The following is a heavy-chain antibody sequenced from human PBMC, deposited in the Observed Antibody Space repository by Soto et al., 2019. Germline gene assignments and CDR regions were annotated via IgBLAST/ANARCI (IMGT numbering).Heavy chain of an antibody. V-gene: IGHV3-9*01. J-gene: IGHJ4*02. CDR1: GFTFNDHA. CDR3: AKDSGGGVGLFDY. Sequence: EVQLVESGGGLVQPGRSLRLSCGASGFTFNDHAMHWVRQAPGKGLEWVSGISWNSGSVGYADSVKGRFTISRDNAKNSVYLHMSSLRAEDTALYYCAKDSGGGVGLFDYWGQGTLVTVSS. D-gene: IGHD3-16*01. CDR2: ISWNSGSV.